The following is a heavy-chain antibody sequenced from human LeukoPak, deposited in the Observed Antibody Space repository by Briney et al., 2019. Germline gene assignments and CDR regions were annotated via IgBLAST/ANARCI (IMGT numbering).Heavy chain of an antibody. V-gene: IGHV3-66*01. Sequence: PGGSLRLSCAASGFTVTGSHMTWVRQAPGKGLQWVSITYSGGTTYYADFVRGRFTMSRDNSDNTLYLHLNSLEADDTAVYYCARESRLTVTTAFDIWGQRTMVTVTS. D-gene: IGHD4-17*01. J-gene: IGHJ3*02. CDR3: ARESRLTVTTAFDI. CDR2: TYSGGTT. CDR1: GFTVTGSH.